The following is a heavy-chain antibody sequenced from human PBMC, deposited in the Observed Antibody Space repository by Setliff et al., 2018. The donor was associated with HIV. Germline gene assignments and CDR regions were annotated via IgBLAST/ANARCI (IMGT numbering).Heavy chain of an antibody. V-gene: IGHV4-31*03. CDR3: AREGTYSGTYWVRRVASFDI. J-gene: IGHJ3*02. D-gene: IGHD1-26*01. CDR2: IYYSGST. Sequence: SETLSLTCTVSGASMTSGSFYWSWIRHLPGKGLEWIGYIYYSGSTYYNPSLKSRVTISVDTSKNQFSLKLSSVTAADTAVYYCAREGTYSGTYWVRRVASFDIWGQGTMVTVSS. CDR1: GASMTSGSFY.